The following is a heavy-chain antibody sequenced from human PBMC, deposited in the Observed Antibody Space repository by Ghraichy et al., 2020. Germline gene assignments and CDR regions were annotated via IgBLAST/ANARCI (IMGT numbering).Heavy chain of an antibody. V-gene: IGHV4-39*01. CDR1: GGSITSSSYY. CDR3: ARLPTVTTPCYFDY. Sequence: TLSLTCTVSGGSITSSSYYWAWIRQSPGKGLEWIGSIYYSGSTYYNPSLRSRVTISVDTSKNQFSLKLSSVTAADTAVYYCARLPTVTTPCYFDYWGQGTLVTVSS. D-gene: IGHD4-17*01. J-gene: IGHJ4*02. CDR2: IYYSGST.